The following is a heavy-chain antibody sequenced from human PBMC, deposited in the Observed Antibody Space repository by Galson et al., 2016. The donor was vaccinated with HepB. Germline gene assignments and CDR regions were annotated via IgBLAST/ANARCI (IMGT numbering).Heavy chain of an antibody. J-gene: IGHJ4*02. CDR3: TRRYGVDSTIDY. CDR1: GLTFSGSA. CDR2: IRSKANNYAT. Sequence: SLRLSCAGSGLTFSGSAVEWVRQASGKGLEWVGRIRSKANNYATIYGESVKGRFTISRDDSKNTTYLQMNSLKTEDTAVYYCTRRYGVDSTIDYWGQGTLVIVSS. V-gene: IGHV3-73*01. D-gene: IGHD4-23*01.